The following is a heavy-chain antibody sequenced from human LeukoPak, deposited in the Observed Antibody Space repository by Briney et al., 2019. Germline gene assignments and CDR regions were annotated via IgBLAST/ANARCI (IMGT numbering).Heavy chain of an antibody. CDR2: INHSGST. CDR1: GGSFSGYY. CDR3: ARDGHCSSTSCYTNYYYYGMDV. D-gene: IGHD2-2*02. J-gene: IGHJ6*02. Sequence: PSETLSLTCAVYGGSFSGYYWSWIRQPPGKGLEWIGEINHSGSTNYNPSLKSRVTISVDTSKNQFSLKLSSVTAADTAVYYCARDGHCSSTSCYTNYYYYGMDVWGQGTTVTVSS. V-gene: IGHV4-34*01.